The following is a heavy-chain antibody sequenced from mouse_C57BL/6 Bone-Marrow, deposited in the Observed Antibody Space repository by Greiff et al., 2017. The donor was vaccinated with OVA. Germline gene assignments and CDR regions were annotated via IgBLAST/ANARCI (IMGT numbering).Heavy chain of an antibody. CDR3: ARLTGTDAMDY. Sequence: VQVVESGPGLVAPSQSLSITCTVSGFSLTCYGVDRVRQSPGKGLEWLGVIWGVGSTYYNSALKSRLSISKDNSKSQVCLKMNSLQTDDTAMYYCARLTGTDAMDYWGQGTSVTVSS. V-gene: IGHV2-6*01. CDR1: GFSLTCYG. CDR2: IWGVGST. J-gene: IGHJ4*01. D-gene: IGHD4-1*01.